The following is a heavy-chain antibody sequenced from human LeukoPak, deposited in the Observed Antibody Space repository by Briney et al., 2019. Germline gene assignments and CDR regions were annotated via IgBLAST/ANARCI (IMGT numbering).Heavy chain of an antibody. V-gene: IGHV4-59*12. Sequence: SETLSLTCTVSGGSISSYYWSWIRQPPGKGLEWIGYIYYSGSTNYNPSLKSRVTISVDTSKNQFSLKLSSVTAADTAVYYCARGRRLLPVFDYWGQGTLVTVSS. CDR1: GGSISSYY. CDR3: ARGRRLLPVFDY. D-gene: IGHD2-15*01. J-gene: IGHJ4*02. CDR2: IYYSGST.